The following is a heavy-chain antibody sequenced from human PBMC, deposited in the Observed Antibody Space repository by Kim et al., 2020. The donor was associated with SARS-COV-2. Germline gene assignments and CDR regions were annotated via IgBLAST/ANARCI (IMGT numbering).Heavy chain of an antibody. Sequence: ASVKVSCKASGYTFTSYGISWMRQAPGQGLEWMGWISAYNGNTNYAQKLQGRVTMTTDTSTSTAYMELRSLRSDDTAVYYCARRRITMVRGVLYYYYGMDVWGQGTTVTVSS. CDR3: ARRRITMVRGVLYYYYGMDV. V-gene: IGHV1-18*01. CDR2: ISAYNGNT. CDR1: GYTFTSYG. D-gene: IGHD3-10*01. J-gene: IGHJ6*02.